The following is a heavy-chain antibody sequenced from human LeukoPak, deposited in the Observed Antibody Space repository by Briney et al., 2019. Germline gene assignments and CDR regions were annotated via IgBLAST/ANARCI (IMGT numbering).Heavy chain of an antibody. D-gene: IGHD6-13*01. CDR2: ISAYNGNT. J-gene: IGHJ5*02. CDR3: ARDDIAAAGTAGHP. V-gene: IGHV1-18*01. CDR1: GYTFTSYG. Sequence: GASVKVSCKASGYTFTSYGISWVRQAPGQGLEWMGWISAYNGNTNYAQNLQGRVTLTTDTSTSTAYMELRSLRSDDTAVYYCARDDIAAAGTAGHPWGQGTLVTVSS.